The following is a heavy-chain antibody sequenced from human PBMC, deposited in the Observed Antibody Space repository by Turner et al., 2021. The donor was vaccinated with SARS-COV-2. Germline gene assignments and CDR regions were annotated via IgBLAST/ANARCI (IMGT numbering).Heavy chain of an antibody. CDR1: GYTFAGYY. Sequence: HVQRVQSGAEVKKPGASVKVSCKASGYTFAGYYIHWVRQAPGQGLKWMGWINPNSGGTNYAQRFQGRVTITGDTSISTAYMELSTLRSDDTAVYYCARSVSWLQSLTVDYWGQGTLVTVSS. CDR2: INPNSGGT. CDR3: ARSVSWLQSLTVDY. D-gene: IGHD5-12*01. V-gene: IGHV1-2*02. J-gene: IGHJ4*02.